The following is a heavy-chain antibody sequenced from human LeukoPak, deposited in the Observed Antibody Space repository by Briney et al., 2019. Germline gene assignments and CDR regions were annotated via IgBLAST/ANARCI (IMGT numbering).Heavy chain of an antibody. CDR3: ARGRDYYDSSGLRLFDY. V-gene: IGHV1-18*01. CDR1: GYTFTSYG. J-gene: IGHJ4*02. Sequence: ASVKVSCKASGYTFTSYGISWVRQAPGQGLEWMGWINAYNGNTNYAQKLQGRVTMTTDTSTSTAYMELRSLRSDDTAVYYCARGRDYYDSSGLRLFDYWGQGTLVTVSS. CDR2: INAYNGNT. D-gene: IGHD3-22*01.